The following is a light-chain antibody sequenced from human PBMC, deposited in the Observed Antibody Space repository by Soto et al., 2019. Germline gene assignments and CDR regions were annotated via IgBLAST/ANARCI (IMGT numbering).Light chain of an antibody. J-gene: IGKJ1*01. Sequence: DIQMTQSPSSLSASVGDSVTITCRASQSLNKYLNWYQHKPGKAPSLLIYGASSLHSGVPARFSGARGGTYISLTINSLQPEDSATYHCQQTYNTPGTFGRGTKVEI. CDR1: QSLNKY. V-gene: IGKV1-39*01. CDR3: QQTYNTPGT. CDR2: GAS.